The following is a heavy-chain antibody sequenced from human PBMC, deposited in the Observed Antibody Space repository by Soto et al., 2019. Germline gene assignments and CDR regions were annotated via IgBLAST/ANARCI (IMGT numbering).Heavy chain of an antibody. CDR2: VTWNSDNI. CDR3: AKGTPGGYYYYYMDV. V-gene: IGHV3-9*01. J-gene: IGHJ6*03. Sequence: GGSLRLSCEASGFTFGDYAMHWVRQAPGKGLEWVSGVTWNSDNIGYVDSVKGRFTISRDNAKNSLYLQMNSLRAEDTASYYCAKGTPGGYYYYYMDVWGKGTTVTVSS. D-gene: IGHD6-13*01. CDR1: GFTFGDYA.